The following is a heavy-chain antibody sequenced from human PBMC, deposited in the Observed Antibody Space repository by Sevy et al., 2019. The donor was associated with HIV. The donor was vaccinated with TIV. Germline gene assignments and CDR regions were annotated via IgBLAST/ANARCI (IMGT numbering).Heavy chain of an antibody. CDR3: AKGDRTFYVIDV. D-gene: IGHD2-15*01. CDR2: ISGSAGST. J-gene: IGHJ6*02. Sequence: GGSLRLSCAASGFTFSTYAMNWVRQAPGKGLEWVSAISGSAGSTYYADSVKGRFTISRDNSKNTLYLQMNSLRAEDTAVYYCAKGDRTFYVIDVWGQGTTVTVSS. CDR1: GFTFSTYA. V-gene: IGHV3-23*01.